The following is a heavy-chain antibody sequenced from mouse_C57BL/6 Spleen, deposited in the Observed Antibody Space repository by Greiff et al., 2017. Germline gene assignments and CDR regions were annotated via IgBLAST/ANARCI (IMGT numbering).Heavy chain of an antibody. Sequence: QVQLQQPGAELVMPGASVKLSCKASGYTFTSYWMHWVKQRPGQGLEWFGEIDPSDSYTNYNQKFKGKSTLTVDKSSSTAYMQLSSLTSEDSAVYYCARSGDGYYVDYWGQGTTLTVSS. CDR1: GYTFTSYW. D-gene: IGHD2-3*01. CDR3: ARSGDGYYVDY. V-gene: IGHV1-69*01. J-gene: IGHJ2*01. CDR2: IDPSDSYT.